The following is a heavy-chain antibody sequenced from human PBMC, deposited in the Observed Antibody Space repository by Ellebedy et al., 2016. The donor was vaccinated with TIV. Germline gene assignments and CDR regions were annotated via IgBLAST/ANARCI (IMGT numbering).Heavy chain of an antibody. CDR1: GFAVTSNY. J-gene: IGHJ4*02. D-gene: IGHD5-18*01. CDR3: ARAPDLDTPVVD. Sequence: PGGSLRLSCAASGFAVTSNYMNWVRQAPGKGLEWLSIVYAVGDTYYADSVTARFTISRDTSKNMVYLQMTTLKAEDTAVYYCARAPDLDTPVVDWGQGTLVTVSS. CDR2: VYAVGDT. V-gene: IGHV3-66*01.